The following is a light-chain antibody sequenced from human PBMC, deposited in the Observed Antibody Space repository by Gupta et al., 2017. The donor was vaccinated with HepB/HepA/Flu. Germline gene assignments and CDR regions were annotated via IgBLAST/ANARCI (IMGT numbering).Light chain of an antibody. CDR3: QVWGSRSDNPVV. CDR2: DDS. Sequence: SSVLTQPPSVSVAPGKTARITCGGNNIGSKSVHWYQKKPGQAPVLVVYDDSDRPSGIPERFSGSNSGNTATLTISRVEAGDEADYYCQVWGSRSDNPVVFGGGTKLTVL. J-gene: IGLJ2*01. V-gene: IGLV3-21*03. CDR1: NIGSKS.